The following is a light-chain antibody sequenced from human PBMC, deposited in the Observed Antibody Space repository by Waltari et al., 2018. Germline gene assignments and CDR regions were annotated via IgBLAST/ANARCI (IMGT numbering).Light chain of an antibody. J-gene: IGLJ3*02. V-gene: IGLV1-47*01. CDR2: RNN. Sequence: QSVLTQPPSASGTPGQRLTISCSGSSSHIGSNYIYWYQQLPGTAPKPLINRNNQRPSGVPDRFSGSKSGTSASLAISGLRSGDEADYYCAAWDDSLRGWVFGGGTKLTVL. CDR1: SSHIGSNY. CDR3: AAWDDSLRGWV.